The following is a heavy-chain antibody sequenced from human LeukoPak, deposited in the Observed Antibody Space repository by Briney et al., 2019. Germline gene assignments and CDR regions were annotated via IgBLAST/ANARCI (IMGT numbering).Heavy chain of an antibody. D-gene: IGHD1-26*01. CDR1: GGSISSGDYY. V-gene: IGHV4-30-4*08. CDR3: AREKGGSYLFDY. CDR2: IYYSGST. Sequence: SQTLSLTCTVSGGSISSGDYYWGWIRQPPGKGLEWIGYIYYSGSTYYNPSLKSRVTISVDTSKNQFSLKLSSVTAADTAVYYCAREKGGSYLFDYWGQGTLVTVSS. J-gene: IGHJ4*02.